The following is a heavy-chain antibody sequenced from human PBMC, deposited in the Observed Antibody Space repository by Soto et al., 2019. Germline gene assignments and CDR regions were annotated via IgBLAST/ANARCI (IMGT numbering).Heavy chain of an antibody. D-gene: IGHD6-6*01. CDR2: IYSGSST. V-gene: IGHV3-53*01. CDR3: ARAREPEYSSSIFFDY. Sequence: QPGGSLRLSCAVSGLTVSRTQMSWVRQAPGKGLQWVSVIYSGSSTYYANAVKGRFTISRDISENTVYLELDKLTVDDTAVYYCARAREPEYSSSIFFDYWGRGTLVTVSS. J-gene: IGHJ4*02. CDR1: GLTVSRTQ.